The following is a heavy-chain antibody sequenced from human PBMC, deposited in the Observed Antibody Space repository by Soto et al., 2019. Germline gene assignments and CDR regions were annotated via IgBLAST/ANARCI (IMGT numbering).Heavy chain of an antibody. D-gene: IGHD2-8*01. CDR3: GRHMAMGNAFGI. CDR1: GYSFINYW. CDR2: IYPGDSET. V-gene: IGHV5-51*01. J-gene: IGHJ3*02. Sequence: PLKVSRNGSGYSFINYWIGRVLQMSGKDLEWMGSIYPGDSETRYSQSFQGQLTVSAEKPVSMAYLQWSSLKASDTVLYYCGRHMAMGNAFGIWGQGIMVTVSS.